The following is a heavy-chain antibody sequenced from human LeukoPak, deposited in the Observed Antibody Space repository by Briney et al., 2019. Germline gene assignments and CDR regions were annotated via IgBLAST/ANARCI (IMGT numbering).Heavy chain of an antibody. CDR2: INQDGSEK. Sequence: GGSLRLSCAASGFTFSSHAMSWVRQAPGKGLEWVANINQDGSEKYYVDSVKGRFAISRDNAKNSLYLQMNSLRAEDTAVYYCARYGNGAWLAHYSFDIWGQGTMVTVSS. CDR1: GFTFSSHA. CDR3: ARYGNGAWLAHYSFDI. J-gene: IGHJ3*02. D-gene: IGHD6-19*01. V-gene: IGHV3-7*01.